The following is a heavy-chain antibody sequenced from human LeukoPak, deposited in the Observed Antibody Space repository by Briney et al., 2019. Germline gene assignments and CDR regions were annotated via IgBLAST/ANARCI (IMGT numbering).Heavy chain of an antibody. J-gene: IGHJ4*02. V-gene: IGHV1-24*01. CDR3: VCCSSTSCYGGYYFDY. D-gene: IGHD2-2*01. Sequence: ASVTVSFKVSAYTLTELSMHWVRQAPGKGLEWMGGFDPEDGETIYAQKFQGRVTITEDTSTDTAYMELSSLRSEDTAVYYCVCCSSTSCYGGYYFDYWGQGTLVTVSS. CDR1: AYTLTELS. CDR2: FDPEDGET.